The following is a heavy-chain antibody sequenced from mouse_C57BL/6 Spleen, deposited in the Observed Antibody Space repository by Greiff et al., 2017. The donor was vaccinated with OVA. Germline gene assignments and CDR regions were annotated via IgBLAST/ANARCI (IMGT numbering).Heavy chain of an antibody. Sequence: QVHVKQSGAELVKPGASVKLSCKASGYTFTSYWMHWVKQRPGQGLEWIGMIHPNSGSTNYNEKFKSKATLTVDKSSSTAYMQLSSLTSEDSAVYYCALGRSFDYWGQGTTLTVSS. V-gene: IGHV1-64*01. CDR2: IHPNSGST. D-gene: IGHD3-1*01. J-gene: IGHJ2*01. CDR1: GYTFTSYW. CDR3: ALGRSFDY.